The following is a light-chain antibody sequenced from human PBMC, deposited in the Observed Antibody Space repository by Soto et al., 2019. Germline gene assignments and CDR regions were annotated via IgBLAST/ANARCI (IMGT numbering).Light chain of an antibody. J-gene: IGLJ3*02. Sequence: QSVLTQPASVSGSPGQSITISCTGTSSDVGGYNYVSWYQQHPGKAPKLMIYEVSDRPSGVSSRFSGSKSGNTASLTISGLQAEDEADYYCSSYRSDTTVVFGGGTKLTVL. CDR1: SSDVGGYNY. CDR2: EVS. CDR3: SSYRSDTTVV. V-gene: IGLV2-14*01.